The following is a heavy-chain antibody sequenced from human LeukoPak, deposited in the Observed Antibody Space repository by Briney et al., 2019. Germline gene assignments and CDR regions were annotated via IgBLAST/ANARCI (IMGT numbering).Heavy chain of an antibody. V-gene: IGHV6-1*01. CDR3: ARGTYSSGFY. D-gene: IGHD6-19*01. CDR2: TYYRSRWYN. J-gene: IGHJ4*02. Sequence: SQTLSLTCAISGDSVSSNSAAWNWIGQSPSRGLEWLGTTYYRSRWYNDYAVSVKSRITINPDTSKNQFSLQLNSVTPEDTAVYYCARGTYSSGFYWGQGTLVTVSS. CDR1: GDSVSSNSAA.